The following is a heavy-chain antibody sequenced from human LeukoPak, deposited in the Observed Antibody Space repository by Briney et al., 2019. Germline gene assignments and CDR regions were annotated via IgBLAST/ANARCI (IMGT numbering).Heavy chain of an antibody. J-gene: IGHJ4*02. CDR3: ARSYSSGWDFES. CDR2: TYYRSKWYN. CDR1: GDSVSSNSAA. V-gene: IGHV6-1*01. Sequence: SQILSLTCAISGDSVSSNSAAWNWIRQSPSRGLEWLGRTYYRSKWYNDYALSVKSRISINPDTSKKQFSLQLNSVTPEDTAVYYCARSYSSGWDFESRGQGTLVTVSS. D-gene: IGHD6-19*01.